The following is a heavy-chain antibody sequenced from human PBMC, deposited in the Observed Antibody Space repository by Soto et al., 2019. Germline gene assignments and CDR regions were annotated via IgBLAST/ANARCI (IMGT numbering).Heavy chain of an antibody. D-gene: IGHD6-6*01. Sequence: QVQLVQSGAEVKKPGSSVKVSCKASGGTFSSYAISWVRQAPGQGLEWMGGIIPIFGTANYAQKFQGRVTITAYESTSTAYMELSSLRSEDTAVYYCAIDSGIIAAPPYYYYGMDVWGQGTTVTVSS. J-gene: IGHJ6*02. V-gene: IGHV1-69*01. CDR2: IIPIFGTA. CDR3: AIDSGIIAAPPYYYYGMDV. CDR1: GGTFSSYA.